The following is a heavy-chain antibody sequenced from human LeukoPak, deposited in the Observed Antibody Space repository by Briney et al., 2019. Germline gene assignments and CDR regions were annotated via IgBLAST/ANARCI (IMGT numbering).Heavy chain of an antibody. Sequence: ASVTVSCKASGYTFAAHHIHWVRQAPGQGLEWMGWILPDGRDTKYSQKFQDRITLTTDTSTNTAYMELSRLIPDDTAVYYCSGRYGPGPVWGQGTLISASP. CDR2: ILPDGRDT. CDR1: GYTFAAHH. CDR3: SGRYGPGPV. V-gene: IGHV1-2*02. D-gene: IGHD3-10*01. J-gene: IGHJ4*02.